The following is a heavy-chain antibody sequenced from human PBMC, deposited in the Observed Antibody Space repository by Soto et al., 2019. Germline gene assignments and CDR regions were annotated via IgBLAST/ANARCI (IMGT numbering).Heavy chain of an antibody. CDR2: INHSGST. D-gene: IGHD2-2*01. CDR1: GGSFSGYY. Sequence: SETLSLTCAVYGGSFSGYYWSWIRQPPGKGLEWIGEINHSGSTNYNPSLKSRVTISVDTSKNQFSLKLSSVTAADTAVYYCARGGGYCSSTSCRYPFDPWGQGTLVTVSS. J-gene: IGHJ5*02. CDR3: ARGGGYCSSTSCRYPFDP. V-gene: IGHV4-34*01.